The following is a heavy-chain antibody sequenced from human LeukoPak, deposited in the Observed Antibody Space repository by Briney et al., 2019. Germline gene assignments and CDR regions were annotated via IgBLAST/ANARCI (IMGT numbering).Heavy chain of an antibody. Sequence: PGGSLRLSCVGSGFTFSRYWMSWVRQAPGKGLEWVANMKQDGSEKYYVDSVKGRFTISRDNAQNSLYLQMKSLRAEDSAVYYCARDLDYGGNSWGQGTPVTVSS. CDR1: GFTFSRYW. D-gene: IGHD4-23*01. CDR3: ARDLDYGGNS. V-gene: IGHV3-7*03. CDR2: MKQDGSEK. J-gene: IGHJ4*02.